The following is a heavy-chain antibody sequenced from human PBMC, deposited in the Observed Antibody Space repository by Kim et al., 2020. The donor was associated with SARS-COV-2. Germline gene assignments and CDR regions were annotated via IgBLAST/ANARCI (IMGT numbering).Heavy chain of an antibody. D-gene: IGHD6-13*01. CDR2: INHSGST. CDR1: GGSFSGYY. V-gene: IGHV4-34*01. J-gene: IGHJ2*01. Sequence: SETLSLTCAVYGGSFSGYYWSWIRQPPGKGLEWIGEINHSGSTNYNPSLKSRVTISVDTSKNQFSLKLSSVTAADTAVYYCARAVYSSSWYTSLYWYFD. CDR3: ARAVYSSSWYTSLYWYFD.